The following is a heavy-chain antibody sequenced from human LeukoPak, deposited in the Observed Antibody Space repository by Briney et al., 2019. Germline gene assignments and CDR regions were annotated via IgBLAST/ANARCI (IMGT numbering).Heavy chain of an antibody. Sequence: GGSLRLSCSASGFTFSSYAMSWVRQAPGKGLEWVSAISGSGGSTYYADSVKGRFTISRDNSKNTLYLQMNSLRAEDTAVYYCARILMSSGWYVAYWGQGTLVTVSS. J-gene: IGHJ4*02. D-gene: IGHD6-19*01. CDR1: GFTFSSYA. CDR3: ARILMSSGWYVAY. CDR2: ISGSGGST. V-gene: IGHV3-23*01.